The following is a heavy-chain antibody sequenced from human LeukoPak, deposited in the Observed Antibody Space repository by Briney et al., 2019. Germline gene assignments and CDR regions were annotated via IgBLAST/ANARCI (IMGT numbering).Heavy chain of an antibody. V-gene: IGHV5-51*01. D-gene: IGHD3-10*01. CDR2: FYPGDSDT. CDR3: ARHRITMVRGVNYMDV. CDR1: GYSFTSYW. J-gene: IGHJ6*03. Sequence: GESLKISCKGSGYSFTSYWIGWVRPMPGKGLEWMGIFYPGDSDTRYSPSFQGQVTISADKSISTAYLQWSSLKASDTAMYYCARHRITMVRGVNYMDVWGKGTTVTISS.